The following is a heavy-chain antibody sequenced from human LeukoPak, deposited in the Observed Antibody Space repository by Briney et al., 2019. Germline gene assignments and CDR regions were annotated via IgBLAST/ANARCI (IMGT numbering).Heavy chain of an antibody. Sequence: GGSLRLSCAASGFTFSSYSMHWVRQAPGKGLEWVAVISYDGSNKYYADSVKGRFTISRDSSKNTLYLQMNSLRAEDTAVYYCARARRLAVAGYRDYYYGMDVWGQGTTVTVSS. CDR1: GFTFSSYS. D-gene: IGHD6-19*01. J-gene: IGHJ6*02. V-gene: IGHV3-30-3*01. CDR2: ISYDGSNK. CDR3: ARARRLAVAGYRDYYYGMDV.